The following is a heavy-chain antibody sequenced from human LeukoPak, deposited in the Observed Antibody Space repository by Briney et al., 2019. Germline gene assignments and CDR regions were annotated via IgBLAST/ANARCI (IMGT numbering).Heavy chain of an antibody. D-gene: IGHD2-15*01. V-gene: IGHV3-21*01. J-gene: IGHJ4*02. CDR2: ISSSSSYI. CDR1: GFTFSSYS. CDR3: ARESGKYCSGGSCYRRPFDY. Sequence: GGSLRLSCAASGFTFSSYSMNWVRQAPGKGLEWVSSISSSSSYIYYADSVKGRFTISRDNAKNSLYLQVNSLRAEDTAVYYCARESGKYCSGGSCYRRPFDYWGQGTLVTVSS.